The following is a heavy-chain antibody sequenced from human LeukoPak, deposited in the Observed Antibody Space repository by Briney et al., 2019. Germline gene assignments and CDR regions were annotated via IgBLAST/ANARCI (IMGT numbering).Heavy chain of an antibody. CDR1: GFTFSSYS. CDR2: ISSSSSYI. V-gene: IGHV3-21*01. D-gene: IGHD2-2*01. Sequence: GGSLRLSCAASGFTFSSYSMNWVRQAPGKGLEWVSSISSSSSYIYYADSVKGRFTISRDNAKNSLYLQMNSLRAEDTAGYYCARSRGDIVVVPAAMVPFFDYWGQGTLVTVSS. CDR3: ARSRGDIVVVPAAMVPFFDY. J-gene: IGHJ4*02.